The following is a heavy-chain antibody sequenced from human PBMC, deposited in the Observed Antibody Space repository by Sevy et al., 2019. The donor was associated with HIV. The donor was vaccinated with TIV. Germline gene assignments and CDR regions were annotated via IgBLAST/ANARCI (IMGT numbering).Heavy chain of an antibody. CDR2: MSSSSTYI. V-gene: IGHV3-21*01. CDR1: GFTIRTYN. CDR3: ARDLVIPATTDYFYYGMDV. J-gene: IGHJ6*02. D-gene: IGHD2-15*01. Sequence: GGCLRLYCAASGFTIRTYNMNWVRQAPGKGLVCVSSMSSSSTYIYYADSVKGRFTISRDNAKNSLYLQMSSLRAEDTAVYYCARDLVIPATTDYFYYGMDVWGQGTTVTVSS.